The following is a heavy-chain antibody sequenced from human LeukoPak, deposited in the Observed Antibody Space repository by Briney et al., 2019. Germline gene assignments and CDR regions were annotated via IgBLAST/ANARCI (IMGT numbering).Heavy chain of an antibody. Sequence: GESRKISCEGSGFTFTTYWIGWVRQMPGKGLEWMGIIYPGDSETTYSPSFQGQVTISVDKSISTAYLQWSSLKASDTAMYYCARRYTYGDLRYFDYWGEATLVTVSS. V-gene: IGHV5-51*01. CDR1: GFTFTTYW. CDR3: ARRYTYGDLRYFDY. D-gene: IGHD4-17*01. CDR2: IYPGDSET. J-gene: IGHJ4*02.